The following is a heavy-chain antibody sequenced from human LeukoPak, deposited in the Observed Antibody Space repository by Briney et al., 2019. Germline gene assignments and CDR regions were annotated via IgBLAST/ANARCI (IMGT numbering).Heavy chain of an antibody. CDR2: INHSGSN. CDR3: ARGISLFDP. CDR1: LGSFSGYY. J-gene: IGHJ5*02. D-gene: IGHD2-15*01. V-gene: IGHV4-34*01. Sequence: SETLSLTCGVCLGSFSGYYWSWIRHPPGKGLEGIVEINHSGSNNHNPPLKSQLTISLDTSKNQFSLKLSSVTAADTAVYYCARGISLFDPWGQRTLVTVSS.